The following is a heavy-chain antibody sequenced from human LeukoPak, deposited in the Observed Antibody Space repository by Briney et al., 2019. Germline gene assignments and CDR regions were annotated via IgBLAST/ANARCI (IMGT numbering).Heavy chain of an antibody. V-gene: IGHV3-33*01. D-gene: IGHD2-2*01. Sequence: GGSLRLSCAAFGFTFSSYGMHWVRQAPGKGLEWVAVIWYDGSNKYYADSVKGRFTISRDNSKNTLYLQMNSLRAEDTAVYYCARDSAAAAYYYYYYYMDVWGKGTTVTVSS. CDR1: GFTFSSYG. CDR2: IWYDGSNK. CDR3: ARDSAAAAYYYYYYYMDV. J-gene: IGHJ6*03.